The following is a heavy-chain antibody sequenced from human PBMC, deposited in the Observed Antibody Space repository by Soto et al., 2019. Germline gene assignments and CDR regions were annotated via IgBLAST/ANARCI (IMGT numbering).Heavy chain of an antibody. J-gene: IGHJ4*02. D-gene: IGHD6-19*01. CDR1: GVTFANFG. V-gene: IGHV1-18*01. CDR3: ARDPGIAVAGTLPFDY. CDR2: ISAYTDTP. Sequence: ASLTVWCPVSGVTFANFGVTRVRRVPEKGLEWMGWISAYTDTPNYAQKLQGRVTMTTDTSTSTAYMELRSLRSDDTAVYYCARDPGIAVAGTLPFDYWGQGTLVTISS.